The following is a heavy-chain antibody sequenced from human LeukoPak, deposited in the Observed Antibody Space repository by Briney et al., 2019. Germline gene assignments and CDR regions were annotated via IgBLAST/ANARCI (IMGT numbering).Heavy chain of an antibody. CDR3: ARDPPPANPAFDI. D-gene: IGHD4/OR15-4a*01. Sequence: GGSLRLSCVASGFNVSSYGMNWVRQAPAKGLEWVSYISSGSRAVSYADSVKGRFTISRDNAKKSLYLQMNSLRADDTAVYYCARDPPPANPAFDIWGQGTMVTVSS. V-gene: IGHV3-48*01. CDR1: GFNVSSYG. CDR2: ISSGSRAV. J-gene: IGHJ3*02.